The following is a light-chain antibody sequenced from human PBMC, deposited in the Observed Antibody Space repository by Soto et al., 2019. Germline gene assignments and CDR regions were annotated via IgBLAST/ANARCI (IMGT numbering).Light chain of an antibody. CDR1: QSVFYSSNNKNY. J-gene: IGKJ4*01. CDR2: WAS. Sequence: DIVMTQSPDSLAVSLGERATINCKSSQSVFYSSNNKNYLAWFQQKPRQPPKLLIYWASTRESGVPDRFSGSGSGTDFTLTISSLQAEDVAVYYCQQYYSTPPTFGGGTKVEIK. CDR3: QQYYSTPPT. V-gene: IGKV4-1*01.